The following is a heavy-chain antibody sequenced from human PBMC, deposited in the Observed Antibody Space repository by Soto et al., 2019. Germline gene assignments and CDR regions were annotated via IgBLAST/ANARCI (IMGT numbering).Heavy chain of an antibody. V-gene: IGHV3-23*01. CDR3: AKALTVASWGWFDP. Sequence: EVQLLESGGGLVQPGGSLGLSCAASGFSFNTYAMTWVRQAPGRGLEWVSTIAVSAGSTYYADSVKGRFTVSRDNSMNSLYLQMNSLRAEDAAVYYCAKALTVASWGWFDPWVQGTLVTVSS. CDR1: GFSFNTYA. D-gene: IGHD4-17*01. J-gene: IGHJ5*02. CDR2: IAVSAGST.